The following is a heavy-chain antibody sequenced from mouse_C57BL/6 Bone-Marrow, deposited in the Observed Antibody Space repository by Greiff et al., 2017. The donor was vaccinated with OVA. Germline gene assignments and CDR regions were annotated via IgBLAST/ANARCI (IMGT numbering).Heavy chain of an antibody. CDR1: GFTFSDYG. CDR3: AREDYDYDAGFAY. CDR2: ISSGSSTI. Sequence: EVQGVESGGGLVKPGGSLKLSCAASGFTFSDYGMHWVRQAPEKGLEWVAYISSGSSTIYYADTVKGRFTISRDNAKNTLFLQMTSLRSEDTAMYYCAREDYDYDAGFAYWGQGTLVTVSA. J-gene: IGHJ3*01. D-gene: IGHD2-4*01. V-gene: IGHV5-17*01.